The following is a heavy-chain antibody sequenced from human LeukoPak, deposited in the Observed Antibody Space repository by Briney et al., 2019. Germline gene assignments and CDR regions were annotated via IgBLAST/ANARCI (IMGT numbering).Heavy chain of an antibody. J-gene: IGHJ4*02. CDR3: AKDLHYGSADY. V-gene: IGHV3-21*01. Sequence: GGSLRLSCAASGFTFNYYNMNWVRQAPGKALEWVSSITSSGAYIFYADSVRGRFTISRDNAKDSLYLQMNSLRAEDTAVYYCAKDLHYGSADYWGQGTLVTVSS. D-gene: IGHD3-10*01. CDR1: GFTFNYYN. CDR2: ITSSGAYI.